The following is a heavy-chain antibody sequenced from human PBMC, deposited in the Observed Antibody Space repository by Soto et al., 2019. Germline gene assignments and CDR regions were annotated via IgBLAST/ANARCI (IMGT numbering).Heavy chain of an antibody. CDR3: ARVDHGATGYYGMDV. CDR2: IYSGGST. D-gene: IGHD1-26*01. V-gene: IGHV3-53*01. J-gene: IGHJ6*02. Sequence: EVQLVESGGGLIQPGGSLRLSCAASGFTGSSNYMSWVRQAPGKGLELVSVIYSGGSTYYADSVKGRFTISRDNSKNTLYLQMNSLRAEDTAVYYCARVDHGATGYYGMDVWGQGTTVTVSS. CDR1: GFTGSSNY.